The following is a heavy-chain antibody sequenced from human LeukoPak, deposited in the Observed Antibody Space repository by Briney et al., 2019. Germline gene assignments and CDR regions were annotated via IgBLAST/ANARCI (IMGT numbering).Heavy chain of an antibody. CDR2: ISSSSSYI. CDR1: GFTFSSYS. D-gene: IGHD2-21*02. Sequence: GGSLRLSCAASGFTFSSYSMNWVRQAPGKGLEWVSSISSSSSYIYYADSVKGRFTISRDNAKNSLYPQMNSLRAEDTAVYYCARDRTPPNEAYCGGDCYRSYFDYWGQGTLVTVSS. J-gene: IGHJ4*02. CDR3: ARDRTPPNEAYCGGDCYRSYFDY. V-gene: IGHV3-21*01.